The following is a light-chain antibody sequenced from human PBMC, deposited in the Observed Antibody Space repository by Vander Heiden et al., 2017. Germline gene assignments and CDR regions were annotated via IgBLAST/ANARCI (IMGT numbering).Light chain of an antibody. CDR3: QQRSNWPPG. CDR2: DAS. J-gene: IGKJ5*01. CDR1: QSVSSY. V-gene: IGKV3-11*01. Sequence: EIVLTQSPATLSLSPGERATLSCRASQSVSSYLAWYQQKPGQAPRLLIYDASNRATGIPARFSGSGSGTDFTLTISSLEPEDFAVYYCQQRSNWPPGFGQGTQLXIK.